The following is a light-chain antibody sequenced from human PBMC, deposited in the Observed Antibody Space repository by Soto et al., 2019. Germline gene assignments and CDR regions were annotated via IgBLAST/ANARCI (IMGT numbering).Light chain of an antibody. CDR1: SSNIGAGYD. CDR3: QSYDSSLSGSRV. CDR2: GNS. Sequence: QLVLTQPPSVSGAPGQRVTISCTGSSSNIGAGYDVHWYQHLPGTAPKLLISGNSNRPSGVPDRFSGSKSGTSASLAITGLQAEDEADYYCQSYDSSLSGSRVFGGGTKLTVL. J-gene: IGLJ2*01. V-gene: IGLV1-40*01.